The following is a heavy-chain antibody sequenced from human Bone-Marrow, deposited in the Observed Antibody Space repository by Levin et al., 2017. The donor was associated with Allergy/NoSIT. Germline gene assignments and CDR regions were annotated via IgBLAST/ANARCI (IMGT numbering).Heavy chain of an antibody. D-gene: IGHD3-9*01. V-gene: IGHV4-31*03. Sequence: SETLSLTCTVSGGSISSAGYYWNWIRQHPGKGLEWIGYIYYSGTTFYNPSLKSRVIMSLDTSKNQFSLKLTSVTAADTAVYYCAGGPYFDSDWGRGTLVVVSS. CDR2: IYYSGTT. CDR1: GGSISSAGYY. J-gene: IGHJ4*02. CDR3: AGGPYFDSD.